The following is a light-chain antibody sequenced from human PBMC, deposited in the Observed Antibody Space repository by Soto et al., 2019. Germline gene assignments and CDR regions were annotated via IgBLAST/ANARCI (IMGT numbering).Light chain of an antibody. CDR2: GVS. Sequence: QSALTQPRSVSGSPGQSVTISCTGTGSDVGGYDYVSWYQHHSDKAPKLMIYGVSKRPSGVPDRFSGSKSGNTASLTISGLQAEYEADYYCCSYAGSYTGVFGGGTKVTVL. CDR1: GSDVGGYDY. CDR3: CSYAGSYTGV. V-gene: IGLV2-11*01. J-gene: IGLJ3*02.